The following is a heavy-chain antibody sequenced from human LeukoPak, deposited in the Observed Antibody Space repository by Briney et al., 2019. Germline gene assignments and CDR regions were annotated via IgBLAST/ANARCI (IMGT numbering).Heavy chain of an antibody. CDR2: TYTSGDT. Sequence: SETLSLTCTVSRASISDNYWSWSRQPAGKALEWIGRTYTSGDTNYNPSLKSRASVSVDTSKNQFYLSLRYVTAADTAVYYCTIGGASGSLAHWGPGTLVTVSS. CDR1: RASISDNY. CDR3: TIGGASGSLAH. D-gene: IGHD6-13*01. V-gene: IGHV4-4*07. J-gene: IGHJ4*02.